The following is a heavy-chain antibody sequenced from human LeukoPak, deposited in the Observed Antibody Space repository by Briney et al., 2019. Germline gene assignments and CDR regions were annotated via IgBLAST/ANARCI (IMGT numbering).Heavy chain of an antibody. D-gene: IGHD3-22*01. CDR1: GGSISSRGHY. CDR2: MYYSGSP. CDR3: ARLLYDRSGYYYFDC. V-gene: IGHV4-39*01. J-gene: IGHJ4*02. Sequence: SETLSLTCTVYGGSISSRGHYWGWIRQPPGKGLEWLGSMYYSGSPYHNPSLKSRVTISVDTSKNQFSLKLSSVTAADTAMYYCARLLYDRSGYYYFDCWGQGTLVTVSP.